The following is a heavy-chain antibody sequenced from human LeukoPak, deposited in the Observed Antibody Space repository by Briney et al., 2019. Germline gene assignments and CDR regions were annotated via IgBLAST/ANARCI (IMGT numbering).Heavy chain of an antibody. D-gene: IGHD6-13*01. Sequence: PSETLSLTCTVSGGSISSYYWSWIRQPPGKGLEWIGYIYYSGSTNYNPSLKSRVTISVDTSMNQFSLKLSSVTAADTAVYYCARHAIGAAAGNFDYWGQGTLVTVSS. CDR3: ARHAIGAAAGNFDY. J-gene: IGHJ4*02. CDR2: IYYSGST. CDR1: GGSISSYY. V-gene: IGHV4-59*08.